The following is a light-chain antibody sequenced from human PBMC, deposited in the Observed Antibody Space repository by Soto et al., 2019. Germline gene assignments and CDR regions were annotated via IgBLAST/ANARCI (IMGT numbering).Light chain of an antibody. J-gene: IGKJ1*01. CDR1: QSISSW. CDR2: DAS. V-gene: IGKV1-5*01. Sequence: DIHMTHSPSTLSASLGDMVTITFRASQSISSWLAWYQQKPGKAPKLLIYDASSLESGVPSRFSGSGSGTEFTLTISSLQPDDFATYYCQQYETFSGTFGPGTKVDIK. CDR3: QQYETFSGT.